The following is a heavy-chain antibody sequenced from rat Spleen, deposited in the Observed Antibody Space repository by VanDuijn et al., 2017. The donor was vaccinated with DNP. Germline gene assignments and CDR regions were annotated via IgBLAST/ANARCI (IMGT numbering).Heavy chain of an antibody. D-gene: IGHD5-1*01. Sequence: EVQLVESGGGLVQPGRSMKLSCAASGFTFSNYYMAWVRQAPTKGLEWVASITSSGGSTYYRDSVKGRFTISRDNAKSTLYLQIDSLRSEDTATYYCATRPSGSFDYWGQGVMVTVSS. V-gene: IGHV5-25*01. CDR1: GFTFSNYY. J-gene: IGHJ2*01. CDR2: ITSSGGST. CDR3: ATRPSGSFDY.